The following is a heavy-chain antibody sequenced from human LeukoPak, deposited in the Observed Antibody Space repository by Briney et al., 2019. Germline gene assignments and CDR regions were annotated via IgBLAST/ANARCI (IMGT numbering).Heavy chain of an antibody. CDR1: GFTFSSYS. V-gene: IGHV3-21*01. J-gene: IGHJ4*02. D-gene: IGHD1-26*01. Sequence: GGSLRLSCAASGFTFSSYSMNWVRQAPGKGLEWVSSISSSSSYIYYADSVKGRFTISRDNAKNSLYLQMNGLRAEDTAVYHCARVLIVGATTPLDYWGQGTLVTVSS. CDR2: ISSSSSYI. CDR3: ARVLIVGATTPLDY.